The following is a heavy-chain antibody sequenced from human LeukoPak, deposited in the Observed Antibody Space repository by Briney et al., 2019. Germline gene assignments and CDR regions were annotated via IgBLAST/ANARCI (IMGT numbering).Heavy chain of an antibody. D-gene: IGHD4-17*01. CDR1: GFTFSSYL. CDR3: AGGNGDAFDY. Sequence: PGGSLRLSCAASGFTFSSYLMSWVRQAPGKGLEWVANIKQDGSEKYYVDSVKGRFTISRDNAKNSLYLQMNSLRAEGMAVYYCAGGNGDAFDYWGQGTLVTVSS. V-gene: IGHV3-7*01. J-gene: IGHJ4*02. CDR2: IKQDGSEK.